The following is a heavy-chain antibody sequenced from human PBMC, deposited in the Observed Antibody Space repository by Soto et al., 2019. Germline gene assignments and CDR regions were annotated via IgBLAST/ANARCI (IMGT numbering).Heavy chain of an antibody. CDR3: ARDRAVAGVFDY. D-gene: IGHD6-19*01. CDR2: ISSSSSYI. V-gene: IGHV3-21*01. J-gene: IGHJ4*02. Sequence: GGSLRLSCAASGFTFSSYSMNWVRQAPGKGLEWVSSISSSSSYIYYSDSVKGRVTISRDNAKNSLYLQMNSLRAEDTAVYYCARDRAVAGVFDYWGQGTLVTVSS. CDR1: GFTFSSYS.